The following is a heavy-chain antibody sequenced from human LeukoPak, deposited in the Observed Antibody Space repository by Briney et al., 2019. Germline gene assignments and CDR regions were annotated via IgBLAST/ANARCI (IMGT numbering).Heavy chain of an antibody. J-gene: IGHJ4*02. D-gene: IGHD3-10*01. Sequence: GGSLRLSCAASGFTFSTYWMHWVRRAPGKGLVWVSRTNSDCSRTDYADSVKGGFTISRDSAEHTLYLQKNSLRVEDTAVYYCARDRGINMVRGVIDYWGQGTLVSVPS. CDR3: ARDRGINMVRGVIDY. CDR1: GFTFSTYW. V-gene: IGHV3-74*01. CDR2: TNSDCSRT.